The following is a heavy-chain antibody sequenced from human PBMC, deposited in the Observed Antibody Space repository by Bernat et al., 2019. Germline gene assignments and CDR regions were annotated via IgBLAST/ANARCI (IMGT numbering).Heavy chain of an antibody. Sequence: QLQLQESDPGLVKPSETLSLTCTVSGGSISSSSYYWGWIRQPPGKGLEWIGSIYYSGSTYYNPSLKSRVTISVDTSKNQFSLKLSSVTAADTAVYYCASGGDYYGSGSYYKANWFDPWGQGTLVTVSS. CDR2: IYYSGST. CDR1: GGSISSSSYY. J-gene: IGHJ5*02. V-gene: IGHV4-39*01. CDR3: ASGGDYYGSGSYYKANWFDP. D-gene: IGHD3-10*01.